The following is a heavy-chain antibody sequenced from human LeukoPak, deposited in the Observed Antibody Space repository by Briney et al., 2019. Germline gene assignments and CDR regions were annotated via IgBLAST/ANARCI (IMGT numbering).Heavy chain of an antibody. J-gene: IGHJ4*02. CDR3: ARQRERGYSYDFD. CDR2: IYPGDSDT. V-gene: IGHV5-51*01. Sequence: KDGESLKISCKGSGYSFTSYWIAWVRQMPGKGLEWMGMIYPGDSDTRYSPSFRGQVTISGDKSISTAYLQWSSLKASDTAMYYCARQRERGYSYDFDWGQGTLAIVSS. D-gene: IGHD5-18*01. CDR1: GYSFTSYW.